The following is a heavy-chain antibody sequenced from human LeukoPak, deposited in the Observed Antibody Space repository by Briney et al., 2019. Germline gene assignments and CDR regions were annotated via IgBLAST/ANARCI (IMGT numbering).Heavy chain of an antibody. V-gene: IGHV3-30*18. CDR2: ISYDGSNK. D-gene: IGHD5-18*01. CDR1: GFTFSSHG. J-gene: IGHJ4*02. Sequence: GGSLRLSCAASGFTFSSHGMHWVRQAPGKGLEWVAVISYDGSNKYYADSVKGRFTISRDNSKNTLYLQMNSLRAEDTAVYYCAKGLRGYSYGYGPSDYWGQGTLVTVSS. CDR3: AKGLRGYSYGYGPSDY.